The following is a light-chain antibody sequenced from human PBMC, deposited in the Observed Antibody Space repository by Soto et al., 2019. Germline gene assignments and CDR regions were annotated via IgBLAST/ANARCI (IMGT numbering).Light chain of an antibody. CDR3: QAWDSSTPVV. CDR2: QDS. CDR1: TLGDKY. V-gene: IGLV3-1*01. J-gene: IGLJ2*01. Sequence: SYELPQPPSVSVSPGQTASITCSGDTLGDKYACWYQQKPGQSPVLVIYQDSKRPSGIPERFSGSKSGNTATLTISGTQAMDEADYYCQAWDSSTPVVFGGGTKLTVL.